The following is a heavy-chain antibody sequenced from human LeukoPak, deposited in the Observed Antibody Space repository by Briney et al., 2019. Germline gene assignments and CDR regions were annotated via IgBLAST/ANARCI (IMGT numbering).Heavy chain of an antibody. J-gene: IGHJ4*02. Sequence: PGGSLRLSCAASGFTFSSYAMSWVRQAPGKGLEWVAVISYDGSNKYYADSVKGRFTISRDNSKNTLHLQMNSLRAEDTAVYYCAKDLKNVVVVAATPFDYWGQGTLVTVSS. D-gene: IGHD2-15*01. CDR3: AKDLKNVVVVAATPFDY. V-gene: IGHV3-30*18. CDR2: ISYDGSNK. CDR1: GFTFSSYA.